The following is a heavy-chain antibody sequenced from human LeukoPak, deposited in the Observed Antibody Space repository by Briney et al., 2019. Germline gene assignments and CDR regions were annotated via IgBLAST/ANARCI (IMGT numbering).Heavy chain of an antibody. J-gene: IGHJ4*02. Sequence: GGSLRLSCEAPGFTFGSHAMYWVRQAPGKGLEWVAGIFGSGGSPHYADSVKGRFTISRDNSRNTVYLQINSLRDDDTAVYYCGKTTVGYSSGQKPAWPVDFWGQGTLVTVSS. CDR1: GFTFGSHA. CDR3: GKTTVGYSSGQKPAWPVDF. CDR2: IFGSGGSP. V-gene: IGHV3-23*01. D-gene: IGHD5-18*01.